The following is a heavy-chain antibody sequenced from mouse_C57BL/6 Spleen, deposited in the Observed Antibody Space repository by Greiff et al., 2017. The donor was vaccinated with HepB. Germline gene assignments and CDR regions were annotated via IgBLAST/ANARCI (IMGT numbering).Heavy chain of an antibody. D-gene: IGHD1-1*01. CDR3: GRGGSSYRGYAMDY. CDR2: ILPGSGST. CDR1: GYTFTGYW. Sequence: QVQLKQSGAELMKPGASVKLSCKATGYTFTGYWIEWVKQRPGHGLEWIGEILPGSGSTNYNEKFKGKATFTADTSSNTAYMQLSSLTTEDSAIYYWGRGGSSYRGYAMDYWGQGTSVTVSS. V-gene: IGHV1-9*01. J-gene: IGHJ4*01.